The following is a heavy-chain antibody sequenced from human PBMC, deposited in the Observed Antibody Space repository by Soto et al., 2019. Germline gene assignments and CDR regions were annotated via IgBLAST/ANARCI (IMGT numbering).Heavy chain of an antibody. Sequence: GESLKISCAASGFISGAHAMSWVRQAPGKGLEWVSAINWIGGSTNYADSMKDRFTISRDNAKNSLYLQMSSLRAEDTALYYCARHGGTPDLYFDYWGQGTPVTVSS. J-gene: IGHJ4*02. CDR1: GFISGAHA. CDR2: INWIGGST. CDR3: ARHGGTPDLYFDY. D-gene: IGHD3-16*01. V-gene: IGHV3-20*04.